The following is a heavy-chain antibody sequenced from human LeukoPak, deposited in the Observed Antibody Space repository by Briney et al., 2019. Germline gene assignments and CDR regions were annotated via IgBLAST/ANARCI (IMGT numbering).Heavy chain of an antibody. CDR3: AHVKRWLQFLLFDY. D-gene: IGHD5-24*01. J-gene: IGHJ4*02. CDR2: IYWNDGK. CDR1: GFSLSTSGVG. Sequence: SGPTLVNPTQTLTLTCTFSGFSLSTSGVGVGWIRQPPGKALEWLALIYWNDGKRYSPSLKSRLTITKDTSKNQVVLTMTNMDPVDTATYYCAHVKRWLQFLLFDYWGQGTLVTVSS. V-gene: IGHV2-5*01.